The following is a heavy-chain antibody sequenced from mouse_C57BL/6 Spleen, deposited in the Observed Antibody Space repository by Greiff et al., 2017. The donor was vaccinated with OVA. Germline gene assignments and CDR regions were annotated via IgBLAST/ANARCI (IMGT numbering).Heavy chain of an antibody. CDR3: ARRFQSWFAY. CDR1: GYTFTDYN. J-gene: IGHJ3*01. V-gene: IGHV1-18*01. D-gene: IGHD1-3*01. Sequence: EVQRVESGPELVKPGASVKIPCKASGYTFTDYNMDWVKQSHGKSLEWIGDINPNNGGTIYNQKFKGKATLTVDKSSSTAYMELRSLTSEDTAVYYCARRFQSWFAYWGQGTLVTVSA. CDR2: INPNNGGT.